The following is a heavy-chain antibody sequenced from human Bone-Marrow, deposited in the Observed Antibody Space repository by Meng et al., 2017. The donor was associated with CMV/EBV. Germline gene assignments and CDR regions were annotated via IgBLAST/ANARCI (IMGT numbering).Heavy chain of an antibody. V-gene: IGHV1-2*02. D-gene: IGHD1-20*01. CDR3: ARADNYNFDY. J-gene: IGHJ4*02. CDR2: INPNSGGT. Sequence: ASVKVSCKASGYTFTGYYMHWVRQAPGQGLEWMGWINPNSGGTNSAQKFQGRVTMTRDTSISTAYMELRRLRSDDTAVYYCARADNYNFDYWGQGTLATVPS. CDR1: GYTFTGYY.